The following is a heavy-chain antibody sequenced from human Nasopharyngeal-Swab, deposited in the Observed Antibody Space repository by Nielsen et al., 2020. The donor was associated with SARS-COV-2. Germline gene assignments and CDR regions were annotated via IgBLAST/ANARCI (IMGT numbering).Heavy chain of an antibody. CDR1: GYTFTGDY. Sequence: ASVKVSCKASGYTFTGDYMHWVRQAPGQGLEWMGWINPNSGGTNYAQKFQGRVTMTRDTSISTAYMELSRLRSDDTAVYYCARGSAVAGLGMRDAFDIWGQGTMVTVSS. CDR2: INPNSGGT. D-gene: IGHD6-19*01. V-gene: IGHV1-2*02. CDR3: ARGSAVAGLGMRDAFDI. J-gene: IGHJ3*02.